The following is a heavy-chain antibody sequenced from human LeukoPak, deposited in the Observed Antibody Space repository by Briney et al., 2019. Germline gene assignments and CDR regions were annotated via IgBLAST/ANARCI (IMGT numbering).Heavy chain of an antibody. CDR3: ARLRVTMVRGGPYYMDV. V-gene: IGHV4-39*07. CDR2: INHSGST. Sequence: PSETLSLTCTVSGGSISSSSYYWSWIRQPPGKGLEWIGEINHSGSTNYNPSLKSRVTISVDTSKNQFSLKLSSVTAADTAVYYCARLRVTMVRGGPYYMDVWGKGTTVTISS. D-gene: IGHD3-10*01. J-gene: IGHJ6*03. CDR1: GGSISSSSYY.